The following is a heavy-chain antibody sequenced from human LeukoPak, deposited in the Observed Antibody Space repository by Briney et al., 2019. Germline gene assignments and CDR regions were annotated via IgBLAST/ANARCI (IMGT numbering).Heavy chain of an antibody. Sequence: GGSLRLSCAASGFTFSSYAMHWVRQAPGKGLEWVAVISYDGSNRYYADSVKGRFTISRDNSKNTLYLQMNSLRAEDTAVYYCARSKEEMATKTGYFDYWGQGTLVTVSS. CDR1: GFTFSSYA. CDR3: ARSKEEMATKTGYFDY. CDR2: ISYDGSNR. D-gene: IGHD5-12*01. J-gene: IGHJ4*02. V-gene: IGHV3-30-3*01.